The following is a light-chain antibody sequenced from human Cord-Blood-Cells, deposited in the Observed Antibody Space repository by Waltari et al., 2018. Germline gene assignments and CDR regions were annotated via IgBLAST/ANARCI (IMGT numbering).Light chain of an antibody. V-gene: IGKV3-11*01. CDR2: DAS. Sequence: EIVLTQSPATLSLSPGERATLSCRASQSVSSYLAWYQQKPGQAPRLLLYDASNRASGIPAMFSGSGSGTDFTLTISSLEPEDFAVYYCQQRSNWPPTFGQGTLLEIK. CDR1: QSVSSY. J-gene: IGKJ5*01. CDR3: QQRSNWPPT.